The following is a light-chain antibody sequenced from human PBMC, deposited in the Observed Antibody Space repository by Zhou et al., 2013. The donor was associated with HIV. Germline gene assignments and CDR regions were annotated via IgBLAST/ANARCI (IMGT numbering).Light chain of an antibody. CDR1: QSFSSSY. Sequence: EIVLTQSPGTLSLSPGERATLSCRASQSFSSSYLAWYQQKPGQAPRLLIYGEISRATGIPDRFSGSGSGTDFILTISRLEPEDFAVYYCQQYGSSPSFGQGTKVEIK. CDR2: GEI. J-gene: IGKJ1*01. CDR3: QQYGSSPS. V-gene: IGKV3-20*01.